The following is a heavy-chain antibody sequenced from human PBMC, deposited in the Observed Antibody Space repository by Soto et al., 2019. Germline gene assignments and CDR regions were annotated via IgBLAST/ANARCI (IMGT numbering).Heavy chain of an antibody. Sequence: SSVKVSCKASGYTFTSYYMHWVRQAPGQGLEWMGIINPSGGSTNYAQKLQGRVAMTRDTSTSTVYMELNSLRSEDTAVYYCARPPYPGCINAVCYPLDYWGQGTLVTVSS. J-gene: IGHJ4*02. CDR3: ARPPYPGCINAVCYPLDY. D-gene: IGHD2-8*01. V-gene: IGHV1-46*01. CDR2: INPSGGST. CDR1: GYTFTSYY.